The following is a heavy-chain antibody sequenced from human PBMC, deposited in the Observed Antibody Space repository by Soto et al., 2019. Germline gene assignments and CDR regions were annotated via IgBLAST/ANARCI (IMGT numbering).Heavy chain of an antibody. Sequence: SVKVSCKASGGTFSSYAISWVRQAPGQGLEWMGGIIPIFGTANYAQKFQGRVTITADESTSTAYMELSSLRSEDTAVYYCARGLLGIAAAGTGGPFDDWGQGTLVTVSS. J-gene: IGHJ4*02. V-gene: IGHV1-69*13. CDR2: IIPIFGTA. D-gene: IGHD6-13*01. CDR3: ARGLLGIAAAGTGGPFDD. CDR1: GGTFSSYA.